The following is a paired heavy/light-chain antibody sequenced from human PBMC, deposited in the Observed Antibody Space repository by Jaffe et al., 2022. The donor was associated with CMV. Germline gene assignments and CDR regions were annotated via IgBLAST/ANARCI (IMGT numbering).Light chain of an antibody. CDR2: TAS. CDR3: QNYFSAPYT. V-gene: IGKV1-27*01. Sequence: DIQMTQSPSSLSASVRDIVTITCRASQGISNYLAWYQQKPGKVPRLLIYTASTLQSGVPSRFSGSGSGTEFTLSIFGLQPEDVATYYCQNYFSAPYTFGQGTKVEI. CDR1: QGISNY. J-gene: IGKJ2*01.
Heavy chain of an antibody. Sequence: EVQLVQSGAEVKKPGESLKISCKTSGYSFSDFWIGWVRQMPGKGLEWMGIINPDDSGARYSPSFQGQVTSPSFQGQVTFSVDKSINTAYLQWDSLKASDTAVYYCATTIAAGRIEYFEHWGQGTLVTVSS. V-gene: IGHV5-51*01. CDR1: GYSFSDFW. CDR2: INPDDSGA. CDR3: ATTIAAGRIEYFEH. J-gene: IGHJ1*01. D-gene: IGHD6-25*01.